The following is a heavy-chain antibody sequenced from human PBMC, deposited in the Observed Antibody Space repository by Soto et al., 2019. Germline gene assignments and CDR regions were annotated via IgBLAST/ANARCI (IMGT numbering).Heavy chain of an antibody. D-gene: IGHD5-12*01. CDR3: ARDRKYSGYVHHVIIDD. J-gene: IGHJ4*02. CDR1: GYTFTSYG. V-gene: IGHV1-18*01. Sequence: QVQLVQSGAEVKKPGASVKVSCKASGYTFTSYGISWVRQAPGQGLEWMGWISAYNGNTNYAQKLQGRDTMTTETSTSIAFMMLRSLISDDTAVYYCARDRKYSGYVHHVIIDDWGQGALVTVSS. CDR2: ISAYNGNT.